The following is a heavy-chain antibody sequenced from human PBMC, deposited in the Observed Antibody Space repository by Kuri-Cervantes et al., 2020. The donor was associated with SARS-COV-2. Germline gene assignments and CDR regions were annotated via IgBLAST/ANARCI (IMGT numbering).Heavy chain of an antibody. CDR3: ARIGNYYYGSGSYFDY. CDR1: GGTFSSYA. CDR2: IIPILGTA. D-gene: IGHD3-10*01. J-gene: IGHJ4*02. Sequence: SVKVSCEASGGTFSSYAISWVRQAPGQGLEWMGRIIPILGTANYAQKFQGRVTITTDESTSTAYMELSSLRSEDTAVYYCARIGNYYYGSGSYFDYWGQGTLVTVSS. V-gene: IGHV1-69*11.